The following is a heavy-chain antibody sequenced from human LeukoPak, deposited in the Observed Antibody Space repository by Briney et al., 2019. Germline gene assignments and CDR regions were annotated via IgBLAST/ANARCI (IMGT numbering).Heavy chain of an antibody. CDR1: GFTFSSYS. CDR3: ASYYYDSSGTSQ. CDR2: ISSSSSTI. J-gene: IGHJ4*02. Sequence: GGSLRFSCAASGFTFSSYSMNWVRQAPGKGLEWVSYISSSSSTIYYADSVKGRFTISRDNAKNSLYLQMNSLRDEDTAVYYCASYYYDSSGTSQWGQGTLVTVSS. V-gene: IGHV3-48*02. D-gene: IGHD3-22*01.